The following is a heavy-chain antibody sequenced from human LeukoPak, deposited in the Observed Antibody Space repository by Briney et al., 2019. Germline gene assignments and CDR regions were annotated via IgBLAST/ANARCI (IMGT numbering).Heavy chain of an antibody. CDR2: IYYSGGT. J-gene: IGHJ4*02. CDR1: GGSISSYY. D-gene: IGHD6-19*01. Sequence: SETLSLTCTVSGGSISSYYWSWIRQPPGKGLEWIGYIYYSGGTNYNPSLKSRVTISVDTSKNQFSLKLSSVTAADTAVYYCARVAPSGYSSGWYFDYWGQGTLVTVSS. V-gene: IGHV4-59*01. CDR3: ARVAPSGYSSGWYFDY.